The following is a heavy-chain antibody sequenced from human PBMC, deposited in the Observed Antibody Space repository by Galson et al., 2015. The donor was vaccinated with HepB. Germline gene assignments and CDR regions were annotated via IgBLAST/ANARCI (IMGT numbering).Heavy chain of an antibody. CDR3: ARVADADYGDHTHFDY. Sequence: SLRLSCAASGFIFSDYYMSWIRQAPGKGLEWISYISGSTIYTNYAGSVKGRFTIPRDNAKNSLYRHLNSVTAEDTAVYYCARVADADYGDHTHFDYWGQGTLVTVSS. CDR1: GFIFSDYY. J-gene: IGHJ4*02. D-gene: IGHD4-17*01. V-gene: IGHV3-11*06. CDR2: ISGSTIYT.